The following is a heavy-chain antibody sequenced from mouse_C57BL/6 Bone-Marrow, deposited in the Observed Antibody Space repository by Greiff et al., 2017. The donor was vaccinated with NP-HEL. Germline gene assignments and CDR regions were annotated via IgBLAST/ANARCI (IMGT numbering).Heavy chain of an antibody. CDR3: ASPLLYYFDY. D-gene: IGHD1-1*01. V-gene: IGHV1-55*01. J-gene: IGHJ2*01. CDR2: IYPGCGST. Sequence: VPLQQPGAELVKPGASVKMSCKASGYTFTSYWITWVKQRPGQGLEWIGVIYPGCGSTNYNEKFKSKATLTVDTSSSTAYMQISSLTSEDSAVYYCASPLLYYFDYWGQGTTLTVSS. CDR1: GYTFTSYW.